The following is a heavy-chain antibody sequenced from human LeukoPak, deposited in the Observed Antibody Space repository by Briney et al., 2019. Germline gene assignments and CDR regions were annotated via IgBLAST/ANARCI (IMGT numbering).Heavy chain of an antibody. Sequence: ASVTVSFKASGYTFTVYYMHWVRQAPGQGLEGMGWINPNSGGTNYSQKFQGRVTMTRDTSISTAYMELSRLRSDDTAVYYCARAYYYDSSGYPEYYFDSWGQGTLVTVSS. V-gene: IGHV1-2*02. CDR1: GYTFTVYY. CDR3: ARAYYYDSSGYPEYYFDS. J-gene: IGHJ4*02. CDR2: INPNSGGT. D-gene: IGHD3-22*01.